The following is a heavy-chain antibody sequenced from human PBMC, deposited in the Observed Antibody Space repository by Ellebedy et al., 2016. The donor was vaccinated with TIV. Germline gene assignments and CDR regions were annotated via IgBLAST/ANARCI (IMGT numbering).Heavy chain of an antibody. CDR1: GGSISSGSYY. Sequence: SETLSLXXTVSGGSISSGSYYWSWIRQPAGKGLEWIGRIYTSGSTNYNPSLKSRVTMSVDTSKNQFSLKLSSVTAADTAVYYCAREAMVRGGSFDYWGQGTLVTVSS. J-gene: IGHJ4*02. CDR3: AREAMVRGGSFDY. V-gene: IGHV4-61*02. D-gene: IGHD3-10*01. CDR2: IYTSGST.